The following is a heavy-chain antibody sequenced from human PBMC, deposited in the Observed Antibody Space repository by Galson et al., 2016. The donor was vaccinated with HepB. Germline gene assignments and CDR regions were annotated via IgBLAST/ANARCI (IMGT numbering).Heavy chain of an antibody. J-gene: IGHJ4*02. D-gene: IGHD4-11*01. Sequence: PALVKPTQTLTLTCTFSGFSLSTSGVGVGWIRQPPGKALEWLALIHWDDEKRYSPSLKSRLTITKDTSKNQVVLTMTNMDPVDTATYYCAHRRTYSPSRWHFESWGQGTLVTVSS. CDR2: IHWDDEK. CDR3: AHRRTYSPSRWHFES. V-gene: IGHV2-5*02. CDR1: GFSLSTSGVG.